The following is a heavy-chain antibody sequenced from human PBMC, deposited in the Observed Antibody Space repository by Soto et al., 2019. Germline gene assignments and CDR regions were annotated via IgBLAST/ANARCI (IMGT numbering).Heavy chain of an antibody. V-gene: IGHV1-2*04. CDR2: INPNSGGT. Sequence: GSVEVYCKASRYPFTGYYMHWERQAPGQGLEWAGWINPNSGGTNYAQKFQGWVTMTRDTSISTAYMELSRLRSDDTAVYYCAREDLIKDPAMVNRRSYYYGMDVWGQGTTVTGSS. CDR1: RYPFTGYY. J-gene: IGHJ6*01. CDR3: AREDLIKDPAMVNRRSYYYGMDV. D-gene: IGHD5-18*01.